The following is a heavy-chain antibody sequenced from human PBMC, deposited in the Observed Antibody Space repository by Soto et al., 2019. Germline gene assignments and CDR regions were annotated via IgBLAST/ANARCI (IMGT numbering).Heavy chain of an antibody. V-gene: IGHV3-30*04. CDR2: ISYAERNK. CDR1: GFTFSTYT. CDR3: AREQNYGSGSYDY. D-gene: IGHD3-10*01. J-gene: IGHJ4*02. Sequence: QVQLVESGGGVVQPGRSLRLSCAASGFTFSTYTLHWVRQAPGKGLEWVALISYAERNKYYADSVKGRFTISRDNSKNTLYLQMNSLRGDDTAVSYCAREQNYGSGSYDYWGQGTLVTVSS.